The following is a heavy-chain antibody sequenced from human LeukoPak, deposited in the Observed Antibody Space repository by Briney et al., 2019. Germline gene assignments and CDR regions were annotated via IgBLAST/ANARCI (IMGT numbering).Heavy chain of an antibody. J-gene: IGHJ4*02. D-gene: IGHD2-15*01. Sequence: PGGSLRLSCAASGFTFSNYAMNWVRQAPGKGLEWVSSISSSSSYIYYADSVKGRFTISRDNAKNSLYLQMNSLRAEDTAVYYCARGYCSGGSCYQFDYWGQGTLVTVSS. V-gene: IGHV3-21*01. CDR1: GFTFSNYA. CDR3: ARGYCSGGSCYQFDY. CDR2: ISSSSSYI.